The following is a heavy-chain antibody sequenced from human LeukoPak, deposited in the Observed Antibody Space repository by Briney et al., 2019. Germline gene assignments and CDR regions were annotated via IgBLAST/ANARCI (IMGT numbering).Heavy chain of an antibody. CDR2: IYTSGST. J-gene: IGHJ4*02. D-gene: IGHD3-22*01. CDR3: ARGMDSSGYYALDY. V-gene: IGHV4-4*07. Sequence: SETLSLTCTVSGGSISSYYWSWIWQPAGKGLEWIGRIYTSGSTNYNPSLKSRVTMSVDTSKNPFSLKLSSVTAADTAVYYCARGMDSSGYYALDYWGQGTLVTVSS. CDR1: GGSISSYY.